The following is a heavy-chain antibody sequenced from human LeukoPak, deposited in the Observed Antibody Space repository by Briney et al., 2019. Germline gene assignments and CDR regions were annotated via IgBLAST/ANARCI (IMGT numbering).Heavy chain of an antibody. CDR1: GGTFSSYA. CDR2: IIPIFGTA. V-gene: IGHV1-69*13. CDR3: APRRAARHNLYYYYGMDV. Sequence: ASVKVSCKASGGTFSSYAISWVRQAPGQGLEWMGGIIPIFGTANYAQKFQGRVTITADESTSTAYMELSSLRSEDTAVYYCAPRRAARHNLYYYYGMDVWGQGTTVTVSS. D-gene: IGHD6-6*01. J-gene: IGHJ6*02.